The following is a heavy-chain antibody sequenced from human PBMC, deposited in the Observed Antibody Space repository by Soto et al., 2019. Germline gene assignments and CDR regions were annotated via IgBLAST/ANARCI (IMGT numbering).Heavy chain of an antibody. CDR1: GFSFSDYY. V-gene: IGHV3-11*06. J-gene: IGHJ4*02. CDR2: ISSSGSYT. CDR3: ARGNIPDY. Sequence: GGSLRLSCAASGFSFSDYYMNWIRQAPGKGLEWISYISSSGSYTNYADSVKGRFTISRDNAKNSLYLHMNSLRVEDTAVYYCARGNIPDYWGQGTLVTVSS.